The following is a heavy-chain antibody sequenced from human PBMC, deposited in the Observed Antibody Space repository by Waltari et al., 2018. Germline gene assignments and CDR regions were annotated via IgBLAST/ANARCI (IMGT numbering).Heavy chain of an antibody. J-gene: IGHJ4*02. Sequence: EVQLLESGGGLVQPGGSLRLSCAASGFTFSSYAMSWVRQAPGKGLEWVSAISGSGGSTYYADSVKGRFTISRDNSKNTLYLQMNSLRAEDTAVYYCAKSADGGSTELGYFDYWGQGTLVTVSS. V-gene: IGHV3-23*01. CDR2: ISGSGGST. CDR1: GFTFSSYA. D-gene: IGHD7-27*01. CDR3: AKSADGGSTELGYFDY.